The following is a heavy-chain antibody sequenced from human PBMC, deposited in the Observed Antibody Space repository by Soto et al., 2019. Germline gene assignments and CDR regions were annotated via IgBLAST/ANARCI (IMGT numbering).Heavy chain of an antibody. CDR1: GVSITSGDYY. Sequence: PSETLSLTCTVYGVSITSGDYYWSWIRQSPGKGLEWIGYIYYSESAHYNPTLKSRILISIDRSKNQLSLKMTSVTAADTAVYYCARDDLDYGGNPLSTWGQGTLVTVSS. J-gene: IGHJ1*01. CDR3: ARDDLDYGGNPLST. CDR2: IYYSESA. D-gene: IGHD4-17*01. V-gene: IGHV4-30-4*08.